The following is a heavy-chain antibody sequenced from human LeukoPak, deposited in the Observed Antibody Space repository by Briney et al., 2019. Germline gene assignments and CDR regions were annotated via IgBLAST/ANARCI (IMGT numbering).Heavy chain of an antibody. CDR1: GYTFTSYA. J-gene: IGHJ5*02. V-gene: IGHV1-3*01. CDR2: INGGNGNT. Sequence: ASVRVSCKASGYTFTSYAMHWVRQAPGQRLEWMGWINGGNGNTKYSQKLQGRVTIIRDTSASTAYMEMSSLRSEDTAVYYCARDFSSGSYESNWFDPWGQGTLVTVSS. CDR3: ARDFSSGSYESNWFDP. D-gene: IGHD1-26*01.